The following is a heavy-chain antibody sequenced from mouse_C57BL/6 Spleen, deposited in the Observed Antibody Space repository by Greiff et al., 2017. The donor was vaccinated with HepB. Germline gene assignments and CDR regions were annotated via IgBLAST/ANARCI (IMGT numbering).Heavy chain of an antibody. CDR1: GFTFTDYY. CDR3: ARYPAYYSNYGAMDY. CDR2: IRNKANGYTT. V-gene: IGHV7-3*01. J-gene: IGHJ4*01. D-gene: IGHD2-5*01. Sequence: AASGFTFTDYYMSWVRQPPGKALEWLGFIRNKANGYTTEYSASVKGRFTISRDNSQSILYLQMNALRAEDSATYYCARYPAYYSNYGAMDYWGQGTSVTVSS.